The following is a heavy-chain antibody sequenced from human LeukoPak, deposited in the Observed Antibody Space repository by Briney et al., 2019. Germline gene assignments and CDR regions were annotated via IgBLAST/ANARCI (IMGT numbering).Heavy chain of an antibody. CDR1: GFTFSNYW. J-gene: IGHJ3*02. CDR2: ISYDGNNK. Sequence: GGSLRLSCAASGFTFSNYWMSWVRQAPGKGLEWVAVISYDGNNKYYADSVKGRFIISRDNSKNTLYLQMSSLRAEDTAVYFCARDPKGGFSYGWGAFDIWGQGTMVIVSS. V-gene: IGHV3-30*03. CDR3: ARDPKGGFSYGWGAFDI. D-gene: IGHD5-18*01.